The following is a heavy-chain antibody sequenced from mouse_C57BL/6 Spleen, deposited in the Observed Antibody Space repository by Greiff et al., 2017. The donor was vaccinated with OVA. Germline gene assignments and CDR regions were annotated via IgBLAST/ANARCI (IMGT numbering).Heavy chain of an antibody. CDR2: IHPNSGST. Sequence: VQLQQPGAELVKPGASVKLSCKASGYTFTSYWMHWVKQRPGQGLEWIGMIHPNSGSTNYNEKFKSKAKLTVDKSSSTAYMQLSSLTSEDSAVYYCARRVYYGSSYVFAYWGQGTLVTVSA. CDR3: ARRVYYGSSYVFAY. CDR1: GYTFTSYW. J-gene: IGHJ3*01. D-gene: IGHD1-1*01. V-gene: IGHV1-64*01.